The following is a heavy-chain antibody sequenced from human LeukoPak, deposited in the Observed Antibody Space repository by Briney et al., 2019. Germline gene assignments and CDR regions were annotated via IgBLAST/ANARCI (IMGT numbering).Heavy chain of an antibody. CDR1: GGSISSYY. Sequence: PSETLSLTCTVSGGSISSYYWSCIRQPPGKGLEWIGYIYYSGSTNYNPSLKSRVTISVDTSKNQFSLKLSSVTAAGTAVYYCASATALGVGAYVRWGQGTMVTVSS. CDR3: ASATALGVGAYVR. CDR2: IYYSGST. J-gene: IGHJ3*02. V-gene: IGHV4-59*01. D-gene: IGHD3-10*01.